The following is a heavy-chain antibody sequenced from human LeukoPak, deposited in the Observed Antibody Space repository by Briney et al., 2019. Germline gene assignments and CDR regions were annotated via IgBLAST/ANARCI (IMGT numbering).Heavy chain of an antibody. V-gene: IGHV3-74*01. Sequence: GGSLRLSCAASGFTFSRYWMHWVRQAPGKGLVWVSRINSDGSFTTYADSVESRFTISRDNAKNTLYLQMNSLRADDTAVYYCARDPNYDSSGYPFDYWGQGTLVTVSS. J-gene: IGHJ4*02. CDR1: GFTFSRYW. D-gene: IGHD3-22*01. CDR2: INSDGSFT. CDR3: ARDPNYDSSGYPFDY.